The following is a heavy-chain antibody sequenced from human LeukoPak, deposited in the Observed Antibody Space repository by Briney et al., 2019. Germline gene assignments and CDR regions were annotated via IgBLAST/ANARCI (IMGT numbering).Heavy chain of an antibody. CDR3: ATEKGDSPDY. D-gene: IGHD3-16*01. Sequence: PGGSLRLSCAASGFTFSNYAMAWVRQAPGKGLEWVSGLSGSGGNTFYAVSVKGRFTISRDNPKNTLYLQMNSLRAEDTAVCYCATEKGDSPDYWGQGTLVTVSS. V-gene: IGHV3-23*01. CDR1: GFTFSNYA. CDR2: LSGSGGNT. J-gene: IGHJ4*02.